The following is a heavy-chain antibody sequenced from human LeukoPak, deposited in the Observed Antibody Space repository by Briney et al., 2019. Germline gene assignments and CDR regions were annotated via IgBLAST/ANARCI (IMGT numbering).Heavy chain of an antibody. CDR1: GFTFTNYW. CDR3: ARLGEIPVFGVVTKSTSYFDY. D-gene: IGHD3-3*01. CDR2: IKQDRSEK. Sequence: GGSLRLSCAASGFTFTNYWMSWVRQAPGKGLELVANIKQDRSEKYYVDSVKGRFTISRDNAKNSLYLQMNSLRAEDTAVYYCARLGEIPVFGVVTKSTSYFDYWGQGTLVTVSS. V-gene: IGHV3-7*01. J-gene: IGHJ4*02.